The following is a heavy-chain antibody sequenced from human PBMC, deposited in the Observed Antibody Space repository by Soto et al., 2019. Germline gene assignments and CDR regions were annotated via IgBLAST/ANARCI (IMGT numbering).Heavy chain of an antibody. CDR2: INHSGST. V-gene: IGHV4-34*01. D-gene: IGHD3-22*01. CDR3: ARMNYYDSGNLAY. CDR1: GGSFSGYY. J-gene: IGHJ4*02. Sequence: SETLSLTCAVYGGSFSGYYWSWIRQPPGKGLEWIGEINHSGSTNYNPSLKSRVTISVDTSKNQFSLKLSSVTAADTAVYYCARMNYYDSGNLAYSGQRTLDTVSS.